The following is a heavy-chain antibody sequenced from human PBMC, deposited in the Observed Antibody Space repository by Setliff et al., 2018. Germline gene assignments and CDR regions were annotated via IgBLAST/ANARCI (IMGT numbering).Heavy chain of an antibody. CDR3: ARDEGSSYFYGMDV. V-gene: IGHV4-59*01. D-gene: IGHD6-13*01. CDR2: IYYSGST. J-gene: IGHJ6*02. CDR1: GGSISSYY. Sequence: PSETLSLTCTVPGGSISSYYWSWIRQPPGKGLEWIGYIYYSGSTNYNPSLKSRVTISVDTSKNQFSLKLSSVTAADTAVYYCARDEGSSYFYGMDVWGQGTTVTVS.